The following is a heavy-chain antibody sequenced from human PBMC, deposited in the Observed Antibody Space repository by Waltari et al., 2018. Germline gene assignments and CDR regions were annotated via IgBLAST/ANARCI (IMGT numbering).Heavy chain of an antibody. CDR3: ARGKQYGSGSYLSDYYYGMDV. J-gene: IGHJ6*02. CDR2: ISYAGSNK. Sequence: QVQLVESGGGVVQPGRSLRLSCAASGFTFSSYAMHWVRQAPVQGLEWVAVISYAGSNKYYADSVKGRFTISRDNSKNTLYLQMNSLRAEDTAVYYCARGKQYGSGSYLSDYYYGMDVWGQGTTVTVSS. CDR1: GFTFSSYA. D-gene: IGHD3-10*01. V-gene: IGHV3-30-3*01.